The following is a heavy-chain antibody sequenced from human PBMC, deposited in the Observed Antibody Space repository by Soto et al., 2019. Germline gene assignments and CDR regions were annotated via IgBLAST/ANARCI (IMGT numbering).Heavy chain of an antibody. Sequence: GGSLRLSCAASGFTFSSSAMHWVRQAPGKGLEWVAAISYDGSNKYFADSVKGRFTISRDNSKNTLYLQMNSLRAEDTAVYFCAKDQGSGSYYILPFDYWGLGTLVTVSS. CDR1: GFTFSSSA. D-gene: IGHD3-10*01. CDR2: ISYDGSNK. V-gene: IGHV3-30*18. J-gene: IGHJ4*02. CDR3: AKDQGSGSYYILPFDY.